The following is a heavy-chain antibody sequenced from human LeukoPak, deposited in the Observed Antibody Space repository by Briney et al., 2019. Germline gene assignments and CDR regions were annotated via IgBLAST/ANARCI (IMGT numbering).Heavy chain of an antibody. V-gene: IGHV3-15*01. CDR2: IKSKTDGGTT. CDR1: GFTFSNAW. D-gene: IGHD3-10*01. Sequence: GGSLRLSCAASGFTFSNAWMSWVRQAPGKGLEWVGRIKSKTDGGTTDYAAPVKGRFTISRDDPKNTLYLQMNSLKTEDTAVYYCTSSTMVRGVTIYWYFDLWGRGTLVTVSS. J-gene: IGHJ2*01. CDR3: TSSTMVRGVTIYWYFDL.